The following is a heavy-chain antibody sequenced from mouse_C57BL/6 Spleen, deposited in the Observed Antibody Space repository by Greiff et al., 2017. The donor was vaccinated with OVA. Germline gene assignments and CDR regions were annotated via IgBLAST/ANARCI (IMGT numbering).Heavy chain of an antibody. V-gene: IGHV1-7*01. CDR3: ARYSNHEDYAMDY. Sequence: QVQLQQSGAELAKPGASVKLSCKASGYTFTSYWMHWVKQRPGQGLEWIGYINPSSGYTKYNQKFKDKATLTADKSSSTAYMQLSSLTYEDSAVYYCARYSNHEDYAMDYWGQGTSVTVSS. D-gene: IGHD2-5*01. J-gene: IGHJ4*01. CDR1: GYTFTSYW. CDR2: INPSSGYT.